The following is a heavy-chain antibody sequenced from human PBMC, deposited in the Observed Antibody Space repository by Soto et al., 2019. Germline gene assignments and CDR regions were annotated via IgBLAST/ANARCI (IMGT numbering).Heavy chain of an antibody. CDR1: GGSFSGYY. CDR3: ARSHKLLWWGRYYYHYGMDV. D-gene: IGHD2-21*02. J-gene: IGHJ6*02. CDR2: INHSGST. Sequence: SETLSLTCAVYGGSFSGYYWSWIRQPPGKGLEWIGEINHSGSTNYNPSLKSRVTISVDTSKNQFSLKLSSVTAADTAVYYCARSHKLLWWGRYYYHYGMDVWGQGTTVTVSS. V-gene: IGHV4-34*01.